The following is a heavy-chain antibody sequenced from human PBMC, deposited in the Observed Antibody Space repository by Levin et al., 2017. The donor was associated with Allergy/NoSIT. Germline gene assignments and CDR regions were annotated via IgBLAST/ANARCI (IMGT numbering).Heavy chain of an antibody. Sequence: SCAASGFTFSTYSMHWVRQAPGKGLEWVAVLLYDGRRSFYADSVKGRFTISRDNSKEALHLQMNSLRAEDTAVYYCSREDRVSGGYYGMDGWGQGPTVTVSS. D-gene: IGHD2-8*01. CDR2: LLYDGRRS. CDR1: GFTFSTYS. CDR3: SREDRVSGGYYGMDG. V-gene: IGHV3-30*03. J-gene: IGHJ6*02.